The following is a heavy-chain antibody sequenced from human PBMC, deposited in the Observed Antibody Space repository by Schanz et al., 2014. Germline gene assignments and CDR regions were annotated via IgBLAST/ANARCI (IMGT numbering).Heavy chain of an antibody. CDR3: ARDFSAYVGNYFDY. CDR2: INGYNGHT. J-gene: IGHJ4*02. Sequence: QVQLVQSGAEVKKPGASLKVSCKASGYTFTSYFIHWVRQAPGQGLEWMGWINGYNGHTLYAQKFQGRVTMTTDTSTSTSYMELTSLRFDDTAVYYCARDFSAYVGNYFDYWGQGTLVTVSS. CDR1: GYTFTSYF. D-gene: IGHD6-25*01. V-gene: IGHV1-18*04.